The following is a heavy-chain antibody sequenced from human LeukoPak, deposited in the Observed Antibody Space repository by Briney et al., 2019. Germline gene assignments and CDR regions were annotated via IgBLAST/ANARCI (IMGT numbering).Heavy chain of an antibody. D-gene: IGHD3-22*01. CDR2: ISAYNGNT. Sequence: ASVKVSCKASGYTFTSHGISWVRQAPGQGLEWMGWISAYNGNTNYAQKLQGRVTMTTDTSTSTVYMELRSLRSDDTAVYYCARVQDYYDSSGYQNIYYFDYWGQGTLVTVSS. CDR3: ARVQDYYDSSGYQNIYYFDY. V-gene: IGHV1-18*01. CDR1: GYTFTSHG. J-gene: IGHJ4*02.